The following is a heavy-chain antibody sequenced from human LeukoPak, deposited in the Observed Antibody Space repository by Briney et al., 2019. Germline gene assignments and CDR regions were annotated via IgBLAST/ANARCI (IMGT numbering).Heavy chain of an antibody. V-gene: IGHV3-7*05. CDR3: AREKNLGT. CDR1: GFTFGSYW. D-gene: IGHD1-14*01. J-gene: IGHJ4*02. Sequence: GGSLRLSCAASGFTFGSYWMSWVRQAPGKRLEWVATIKEDGSDKYYVDSVKGRFTISRDNVKNSVYLQMNSLRAEDTAVYYCAREKNLGTWGQGTLVSVSS. CDR2: IKEDGSDK.